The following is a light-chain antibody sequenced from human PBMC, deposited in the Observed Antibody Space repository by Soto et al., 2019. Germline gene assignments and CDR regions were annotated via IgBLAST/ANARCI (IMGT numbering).Light chain of an antibody. CDR3: QQTNSYPLT. J-gene: IGKJ4*01. CDR1: QGISSY. CDR2: AAS. Sequence: IQLTQSPSSLSASVGDRVTITCRASQGISSYLAWYQQKPGKAPKLLIYAASTLQSGVPSRFRGSGSGTDFTLTISSLQHEDFATYYCQQTNSYPLTFGGGTKVDIK. V-gene: IGKV1-9*01.